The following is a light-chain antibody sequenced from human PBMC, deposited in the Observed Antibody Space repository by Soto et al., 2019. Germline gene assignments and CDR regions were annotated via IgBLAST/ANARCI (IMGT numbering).Light chain of an antibody. CDR2: GAS. Sequence: EIVLTQSPGTLSLSPGEGATLSCRASQSINSFLAWYQQRRGQAPRLLIHGASNRATGIPDRFSGSGSGTDFTLTISRLEPEDFAVYYCQQYGGSPRTFGQGTMVDIK. CDR3: QQYGGSPRT. J-gene: IGKJ1*01. V-gene: IGKV3-20*01. CDR1: QSINSF.